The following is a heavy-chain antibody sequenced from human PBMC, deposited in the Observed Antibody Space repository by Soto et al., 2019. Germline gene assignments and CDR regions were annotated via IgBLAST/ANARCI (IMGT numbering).Heavy chain of an antibody. J-gene: IGHJ4*02. CDR1: GFTFSSYA. D-gene: IGHD6-19*01. CDR2: ISYDGSNK. V-gene: IGHV3-30-3*01. CDR3: ARGRQWLEYYFDY. Sequence: GESLKISCAASGFTFSSYAMHWVRQAPGKGLEWVAVISYDGSNKYYADSVKGRFTISRDNSKNTLYLQMNSLRAEDTAVYYCARGRQWLEYYFDYWGQGTLVTVSS.